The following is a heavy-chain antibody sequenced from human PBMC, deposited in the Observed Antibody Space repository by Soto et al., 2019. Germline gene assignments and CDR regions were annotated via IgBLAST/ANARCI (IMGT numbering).Heavy chain of an antibody. J-gene: IGHJ4*02. Sequence: QLQLQESGSGVVKTSETLSLTCTVSGASISYGGFSWSWIRQSPGKGLEWIGYISHLENTYLHPFFKSRLTMSIDRTRNQFSLKLSSVTAADMAVYYCARGGGYDSFDYWGQGVLVTVSS. V-gene: IGHV4-30-2*06. CDR1: GASISYGGFS. CDR3: ARGGGYDSFDY. CDR2: ISHLENT. D-gene: IGHD5-12*01.